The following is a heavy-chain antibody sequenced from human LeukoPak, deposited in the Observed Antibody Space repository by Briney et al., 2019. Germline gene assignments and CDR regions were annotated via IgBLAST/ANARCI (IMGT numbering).Heavy chain of an antibody. D-gene: IGHD3-22*01. Sequence: SETLSLTCAVYGGSFSGYYWSWIRQPPGKGLEWIGEINHSGSTNYNPSLKSRVTISVDTSKNQFPLKLSSVTAADTAVYYCARHHHGWTINYYDSSGELYYFDYWGQGTLVTVSS. CDR3: ARHHHGWTINYYDSSGELYYFDY. V-gene: IGHV4-34*01. J-gene: IGHJ4*02. CDR2: INHSGST. CDR1: GGSFSGYY.